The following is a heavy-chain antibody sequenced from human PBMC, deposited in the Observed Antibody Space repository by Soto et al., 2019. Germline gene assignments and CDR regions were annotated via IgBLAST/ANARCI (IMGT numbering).Heavy chain of an antibody. CDR2: ISAYNGNT. CDR3: ARDKGDGSGSYYGY. J-gene: IGHJ4*02. CDR1: GYRFTSYG. D-gene: IGHD3-10*01. V-gene: IGHV1-18*01. Sequence: QVQLVQSGAEVKKPGASVKVYCKASGYRFTSYGISWVRQAPGQGLEWMGWISAYNGNTNYAQKLQGRVTMTTDTATSTAYMERRSLRSDDTAVYYCARDKGDGSGSYYGYWGQGTLVTVSS.